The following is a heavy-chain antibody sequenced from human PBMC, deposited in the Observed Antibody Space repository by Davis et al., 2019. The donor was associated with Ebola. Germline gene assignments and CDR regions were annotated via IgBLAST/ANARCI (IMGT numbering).Heavy chain of an antibody. V-gene: IGHV4-34*01. D-gene: IGHD6-6*01. Sequence: MPSETLSLTCAVYGGSFSGYYWSWIRQPPGKGLEWIGEINHSGSTNYNPSLKSRVTISLDTSKNQFSLKLSSVTAADTAVYYCAGGGQLVPFDYWGQGNLVTVSS. CDR1: GGSFSGYY. J-gene: IGHJ4*02. CDR2: INHSGST. CDR3: AGGGQLVPFDY.